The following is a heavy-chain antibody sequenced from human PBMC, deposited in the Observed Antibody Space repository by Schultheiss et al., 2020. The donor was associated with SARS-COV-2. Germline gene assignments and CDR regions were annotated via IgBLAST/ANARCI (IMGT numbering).Heavy chain of an antibody. CDR1: GYTFTGYY. CDR3: ARDPYCSGGSCYSGGGMDV. D-gene: IGHD2-15*01. J-gene: IGHJ6*02. V-gene: IGHV1-2*02. Sequence: ASVKVSCKASGYTFTGYYMHWVRQAPGQGLEWMGWINPNSGGTNYAQKLQGRVTMTRDTSISTAYMELSRLRSDDTAVYYCARDPYCSGGSCYSGGGMDVWGQGTTVTVSS. CDR2: INPNSGGT.